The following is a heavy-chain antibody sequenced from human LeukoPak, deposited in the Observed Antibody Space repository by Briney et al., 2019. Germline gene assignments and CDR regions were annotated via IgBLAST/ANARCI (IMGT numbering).Heavy chain of an antibody. D-gene: IGHD3-3*01. CDR3: ARGLRGRLRFLEWQNYYGMDV. V-gene: IGHV1-69*13. Sequence: ASVKVSCKASGGTFSSYAISWVRQAPGQGLEWMGGIIPIFGTANYAQKFQGRVTITADESTSTAYMELSSLRSEDTAVYYCARGLRGRLRFLEWQNYYGMDVWGQGTTVTVSS. J-gene: IGHJ6*02. CDR2: IIPIFGTA. CDR1: GGTFSSYA.